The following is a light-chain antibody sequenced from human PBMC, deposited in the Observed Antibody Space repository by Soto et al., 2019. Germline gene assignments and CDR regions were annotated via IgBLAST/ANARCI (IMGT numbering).Light chain of an antibody. Sequence: DRQLSQSPSLLSASVGDRVTITCRASQTISSWLAWDQQKPGKAPKLLSYKASTLKSGVPSRFSGSGSGTEFTLTISSLQPDDFATYYCQHYNSYSEAFGQATKV. CDR3: QHYNSYSEA. CDR2: KAS. CDR1: QTISSW. J-gene: IGKJ1*01. V-gene: IGKV1-5*03.